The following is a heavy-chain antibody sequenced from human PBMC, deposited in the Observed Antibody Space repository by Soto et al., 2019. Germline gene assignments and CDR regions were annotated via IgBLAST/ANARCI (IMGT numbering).Heavy chain of an antibody. CDR1: GFTFSSYA. CDR3: ARDRVTMIVVPEYYYGMDV. J-gene: IGHJ6*02. D-gene: IGHD3-22*01. Sequence: RRLSCAASGFTFSSYAMHWVRQAPGKGLEWVAVISYDGSNKYYADSVKGRFTISRDNSKNTLYLQMNSLRAEDTAVYYCARDRVTMIVVPEYYYGMDVWGQGTTVTVSS. CDR2: ISYDGSNK. V-gene: IGHV3-30-3*01.